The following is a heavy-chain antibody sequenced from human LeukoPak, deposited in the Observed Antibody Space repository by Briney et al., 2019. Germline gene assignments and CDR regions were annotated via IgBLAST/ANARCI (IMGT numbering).Heavy chain of an antibody. Sequence: PSETLSLTCTISGASFSNYYWSWIRQPPGKGLEWIGYIYYSGNTNYNPSLKSRVTISLDTSKNQFSLKLNSVTAADTAVNYCVRAVGPVGGYDSPWGQGTLVTVSS. CDR3: VRAVGPVGGYDSP. J-gene: IGHJ5*02. CDR1: GASFSNYY. CDR2: IYYSGNT. D-gene: IGHD5-12*01. V-gene: IGHV4-59*01.